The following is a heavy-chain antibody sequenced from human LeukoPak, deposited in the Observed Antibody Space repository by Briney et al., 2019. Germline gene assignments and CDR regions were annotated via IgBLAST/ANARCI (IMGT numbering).Heavy chain of an antibody. Sequence: GGSLRLSCAASGFTVSSNDMNWVRQAPGKGLEWVSVIYSGGSTFSVDSVKGRFTISRDNSKNTLYLQMNSLRAEDTALYYCARGAGAYNYYAVDVWGQGTTVTVSS. CDR1: GFTVSSND. CDR3: ARGAGAYNYYAVDV. V-gene: IGHV3-66*01. D-gene: IGHD6-19*01. CDR2: IYSGGST. J-gene: IGHJ6*02.